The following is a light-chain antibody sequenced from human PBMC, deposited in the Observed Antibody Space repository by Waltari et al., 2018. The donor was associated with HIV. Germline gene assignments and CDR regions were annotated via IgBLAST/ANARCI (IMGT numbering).Light chain of an antibody. J-gene: IGLJ2*01. CDR1: SCDVGGYND. CDR3: SSYTSSSTVV. Sequence: QSALTQPASVSGSPGQSLTISGTGTSCDVGGYNDFSWYQQHPGKAPNLMIYDVSNRPSGVSNRFSGSKSGNTASLTISGLQAEDEADYYCSSYTSSSTVVFGGGTKLTVL. CDR2: DVS. V-gene: IGLV2-14*03.